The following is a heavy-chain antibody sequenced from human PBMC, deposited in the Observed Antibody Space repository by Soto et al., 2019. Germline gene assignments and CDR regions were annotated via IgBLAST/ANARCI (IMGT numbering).Heavy chain of an antibody. CDR2: ISPGSRYP. V-gene: IGHV3-11*06. CDR1: GFTFGDSY. J-gene: IGHJ5*02. Sequence: PGGSLRLSCAGSGFTFGDSYMSWIRQAPGKGLEWLSYISPGSRYPAYADSVRGRFTISRDNAKRSLYLQMMSLTAEDTAIYYCVRGGGGGLFDPWGQGTMVTVSS. D-gene: IGHD2-15*01. CDR3: VRGGGGGLFDP.